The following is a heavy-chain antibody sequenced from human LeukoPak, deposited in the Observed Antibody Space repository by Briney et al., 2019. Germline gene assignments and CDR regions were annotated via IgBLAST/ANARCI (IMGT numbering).Heavy chain of an antibody. J-gene: IGHJ4*02. V-gene: IGHV4-61*01. CDR2: IYYSGST. Sequence: PSETLSLTCTVSGGSVSSGSYYWSWIRQPPGKGLEWIGYIYYSGSTNYNPSLKSRVTISVDTSKNQFSLKLSSVTAADTAVYYCARSVAHDYGDYILFGEYYFDYWGQGTLVTVSS. CDR1: GGSVSSGSYY. CDR3: ARSVAHDYGDYILFGEYYFDY. D-gene: IGHD4-17*01.